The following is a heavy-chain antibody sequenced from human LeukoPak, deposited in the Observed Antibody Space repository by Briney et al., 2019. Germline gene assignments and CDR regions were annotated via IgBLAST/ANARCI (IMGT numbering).Heavy chain of an antibody. Sequence: PSETLSLTCTVSGGSISSSSYYWGWIRQPPGKGLEWIGSIYYSGSTYYNPSLKSRVTISVDTSKKQFSLKVSSVTAADTAVYYCARHEPRWYGHYWGQGTLVTVSS. J-gene: IGHJ4*02. D-gene: IGHD4-23*01. CDR1: GGSISSSSYY. CDR3: ARHEPRWYGHY. V-gene: IGHV4-39*01. CDR2: IYYSGST.